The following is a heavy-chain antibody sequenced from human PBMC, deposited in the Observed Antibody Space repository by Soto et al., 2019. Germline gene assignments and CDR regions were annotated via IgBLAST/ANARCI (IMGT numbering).Heavy chain of an antibody. CDR1: GFTFRNAW. CDR3: SGYCSNGVCYRDY. D-gene: IGHD2-8*01. Sequence: GSLRLSCAASGFTFRNAWMIWVRQAPGKGLEWVGRIKSKTNGGTTDYAAPVKGRFIISRDDSENRLYLQMNSLKTEDTAVYYCSGYCSNGVCYRDYWGPRTLVTVSS. J-gene: IGHJ4*02. CDR2: IKSKTNGGTT. V-gene: IGHV3-15*05.